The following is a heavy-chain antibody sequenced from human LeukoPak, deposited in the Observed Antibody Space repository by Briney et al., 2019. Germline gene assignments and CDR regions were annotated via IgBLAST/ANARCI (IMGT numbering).Heavy chain of an antibody. CDR1: GGSFSGYY. Sequence: KPSETLSLTCAVYGGSFSGYYWSWIRQPPGKGLEWIGEINHSGSTNYNPSLKSRVTISVDTSKNQFSLKLSSVTAADTAVYYCARGPQIPRDCSGGSCYILRKRYFDYWGQGTLVTVSS. CDR2: INHSGST. V-gene: IGHV4-34*01. CDR3: ARGPQIPRDCSGGSCYILRKRYFDY. D-gene: IGHD2-15*01. J-gene: IGHJ4*02.